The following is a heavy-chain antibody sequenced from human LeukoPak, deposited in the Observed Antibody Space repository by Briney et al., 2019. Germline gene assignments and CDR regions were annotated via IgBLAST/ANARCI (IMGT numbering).Heavy chain of an antibody. CDR3: ARAQFMITFGGVISPNWFDP. V-gene: IGHV1-46*01. CDR2: INPSGGST. Sequence: ASVKVSCKASGYTFTGYYMHWVRQAPGQGLEWMGIINPSGGSTSYAQKFQGRVTMTRDTSTSTVYMELSSLRPEDTAVYYCARAQFMITFGGVISPNWFDPWGQGTLVTVSS. D-gene: IGHD3-16*02. CDR1: GYTFTGYY. J-gene: IGHJ5*02.